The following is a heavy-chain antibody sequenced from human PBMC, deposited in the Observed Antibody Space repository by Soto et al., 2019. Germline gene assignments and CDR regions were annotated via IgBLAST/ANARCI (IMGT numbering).Heavy chain of an antibody. J-gene: IGHJ4*02. CDR2: ISIDGGGT. V-gene: IGHV3-23*01. D-gene: IGHD3-16*01. Sequence: EVQLLESGGGLVQPGGSLRLSCAASGFTFSTSAMSWVRQAPGKGLEWLSTISIDGGGTFYADSVKGRFTISRDNSKDTLFLQMNSLRAEATAVFYCAKGWITKGYFDSWGQGTLVTVSS. CDR1: GFTFSTSA. CDR3: AKGWITKGYFDS.